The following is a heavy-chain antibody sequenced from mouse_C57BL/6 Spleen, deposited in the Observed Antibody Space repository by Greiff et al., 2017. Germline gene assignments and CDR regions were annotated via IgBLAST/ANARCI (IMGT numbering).Heavy chain of an antibody. CDR3: ARDLITTEGFDY. CDR1: GYTFTSYW. J-gene: IGHJ2*01. D-gene: IGHD1-1*01. Sequence: QVQLQQPGAELVRPGSSVKLSCKASGYTFTSYWMHWVKQRPIQGLEWIGNIDPSDSETHYNQKFKDKATLTVDKSSSTAYMQLSSLTSEDSAVYYCARDLITTEGFDYWGQGTTLTVSS. V-gene: IGHV1-52*01. CDR2: IDPSDSET.